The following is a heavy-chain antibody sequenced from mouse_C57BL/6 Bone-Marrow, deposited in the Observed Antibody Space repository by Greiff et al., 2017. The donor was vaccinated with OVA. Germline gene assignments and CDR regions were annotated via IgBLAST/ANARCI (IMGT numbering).Heavy chain of an antibody. Sequence: EVMLVESGGGLVQPGGSMKLSCVASGFTFSNYWMNWVRQSPEKGLEWVAQIRFKSDNYATNYAVSVKGRFTISRDDSKSSVYLQMNNLRAEDTGIYYCTGQFITTGDVWGTGTTVTVSS. D-gene: IGHD1-1*01. CDR2: IRFKSDNYAT. CDR1: GFTFSNYW. V-gene: IGHV6-3*01. CDR3: TGQFITTGDV. J-gene: IGHJ1*03.